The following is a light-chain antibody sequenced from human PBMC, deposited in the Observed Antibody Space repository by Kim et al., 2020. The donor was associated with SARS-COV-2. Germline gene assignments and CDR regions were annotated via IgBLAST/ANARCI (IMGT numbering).Light chain of an antibody. CDR3: AAWDDTLSGPV. J-gene: IGLJ3*02. CDR2: RNN. V-gene: IGLV1-47*01. CDR1: NSNIGSHD. Sequence: GQRVIISCSGRNSNIGSHDVYWYPQLPGTAPKVLIYRNNQRPSGVPDRFSASKSGTSASLAISGLGSDDEADYCCAAWDDTLSGPVFGGGTQLTVL.